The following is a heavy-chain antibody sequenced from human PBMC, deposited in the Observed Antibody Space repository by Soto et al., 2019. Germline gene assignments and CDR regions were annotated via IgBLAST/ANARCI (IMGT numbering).Heavy chain of an antibody. D-gene: IGHD4-17*01. CDR2: ISGSGGST. Sequence: PGGSLRLACAASGFTFSSYAMSWVRQAPGKGLEWVSAISGSGGSTYYADSVKGRFTISRDNSKNTLYLQMNSLRAEDTAVYYCAKDNNAYGDLYFDYWGQGTLVTVSS. CDR1: GFTFSSYA. CDR3: AKDNNAYGDLYFDY. J-gene: IGHJ4*02. V-gene: IGHV3-23*01.